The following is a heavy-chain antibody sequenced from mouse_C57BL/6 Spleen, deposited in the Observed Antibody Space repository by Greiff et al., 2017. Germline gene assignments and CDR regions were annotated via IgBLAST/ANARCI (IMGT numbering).Heavy chain of an antibody. CDR3: ARGRGNFYFDY. Sequence: QVQLQQSGAELVKPGASVKISCKASGYAFSSYWMNWVKQRPGKGLEWIGQIYPGDGDTNYNGKVKGKATLTADKSSSTAYMQLSSLTSEDAAVYFCARGRGNFYFDYWGQGTTLTVSS. D-gene: IGHD2-1*01. V-gene: IGHV1-80*01. CDR2: IYPGDGDT. CDR1: GYAFSSYW. J-gene: IGHJ2*01.